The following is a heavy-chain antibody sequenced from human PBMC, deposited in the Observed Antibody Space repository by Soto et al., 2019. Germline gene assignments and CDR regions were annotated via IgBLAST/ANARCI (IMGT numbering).Heavy chain of an antibody. CDR3: AKNLVRGVAIFEF. CDR1: GFPFNEYG. CDR2: ISGSGRTT. Sequence: EVQLLQSGGAFVQPWGSLRLSCASSGFPFNEYGMSWVRQAPGKRLEWVSFISGSGRTTYYADSVKGRFTISRDDSQDTLFVQMSRMRAADTAEYYCAKNLVRGVAIFEFWGQGSLVTVSS. J-gene: IGHJ4*02. D-gene: IGHD3-10*01. V-gene: IGHV3-23*01.